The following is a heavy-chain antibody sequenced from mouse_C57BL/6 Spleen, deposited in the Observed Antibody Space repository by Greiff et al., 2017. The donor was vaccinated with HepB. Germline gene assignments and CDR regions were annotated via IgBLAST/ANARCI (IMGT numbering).Heavy chain of an antibody. V-gene: IGHV6-3*01. CDR1: GFTFSNYW. J-gene: IGHJ3*01. Sequence: EVNVVESGGGLVQPGGSMKLSCVASGFTFSNYWMNWVRQSPEKGLEWVAQIRLKSDNYATHYAESVKGRFTISRDDSKSSVYLQMNNLRAEDTEIYYCTEGVFAYWGQGTLVTVSA. CDR3: TEGVFAY. CDR2: IRLKSDNYAT.